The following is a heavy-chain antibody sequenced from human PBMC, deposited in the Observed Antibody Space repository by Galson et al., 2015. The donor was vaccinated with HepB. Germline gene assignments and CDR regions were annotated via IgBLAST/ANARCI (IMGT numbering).Heavy chain of an antibody. D-gene: IGHD6-19*01. CDR2: ISYEGSNT. CDR1: GFTFSSHG. CDR3: AKEVSRIGWLVAPDFDY. Sequence: SLRLSCAASGFTFSSHGMHWVRQAPGKGLEWVSAISYEGSNTFYVDSVKGRFTISRDNSKNTLFLQMNSLTPEDTAVYYCAKEVSRIGWLVAPDFDYWGQGTQVTVSS. V-gene: IGHV3-30*18. J-gene: IGHJ4*02.